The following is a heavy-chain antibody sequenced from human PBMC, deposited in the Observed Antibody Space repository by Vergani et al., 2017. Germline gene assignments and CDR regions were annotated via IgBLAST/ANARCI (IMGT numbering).Heavy chain of an antibody. D-gene: IGHD5-12*01. J-gene: IGHJ4*02. CDR2: ISVSAGST. CDR1: GFTFSSYA. Sequence: EVQLLESGGGLVQPGGSLRLSCAASGFTFSSYAMSWVRQAPGKGLEWVSAISVSAGSTYYADSVEGRFTISRDNSKNTLYLQMNSLRAEATAVYYCAKVGDIVAKGVPDYWGQGTLVTVSS. V-gene: IGHV3-23*01. CDR3: AKVGDIVAKGVPDY.